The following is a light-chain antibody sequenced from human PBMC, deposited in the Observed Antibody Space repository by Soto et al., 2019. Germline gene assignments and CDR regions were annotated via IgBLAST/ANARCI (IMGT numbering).Light chain of an antibody. CDR1: ESVSSY. J-gene: IGKJ5*01. CDR3: QQRSNWIA. Sequence: EIVLTQSPATLSLSPGERATLSCRASESVSSYLAWYQQKPGQAPRLLIYDASNRATGIPARFSGSGSGTGFTLTISSLEPDDFTVYYCQQRSNWIAFGQGTRLEIK. CDR2: DAS. V-gene: IGKV3-11*01.